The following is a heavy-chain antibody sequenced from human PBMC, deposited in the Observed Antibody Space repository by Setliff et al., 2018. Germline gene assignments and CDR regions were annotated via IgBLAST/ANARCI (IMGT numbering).Heavy chain of an antibody. V-gene: IGHV2-5*02. CDR1: GFSLSTSGVG. D-gene: IGHD3-10*01. Sequence: SGPTLVNPTQTLTLTCTFSGFSLSTSGVGVGWIRQPPGKALEWLALIYWDDDKRYSPSLKSRLTITQDASKDQVVLTMTKMDPVDTATYYCAHKAIPSEGSTFVYWGQGTLVTVSS. CDR3: AHKAIPSEGSTFVY. J-gene: IGHJ4*02. CDR2: IYWDDDK.